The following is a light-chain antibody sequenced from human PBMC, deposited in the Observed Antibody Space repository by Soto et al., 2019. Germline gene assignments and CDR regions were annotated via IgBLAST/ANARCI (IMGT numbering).Light chain of an antibody. V-gene: IGKV3-20*01. CDR1: QSVSSSY. CDR3: QQYGSSSVT. J-gene: IGKJ2*01. CDR2: GAS. Sequence: EIVLTQSPGTLSLPPGERATLSCRASQSVSSSYLAWYQQKPGQAPRLLIYGASSRATGIPDRFSGSGSGTDFTLTISRLEPEDFAVYYCQQYGSSSVTFGQGTKVDIK.